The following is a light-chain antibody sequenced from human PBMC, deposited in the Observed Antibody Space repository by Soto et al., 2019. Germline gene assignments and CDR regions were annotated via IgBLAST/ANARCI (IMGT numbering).Light chain of an antibody. Sequence: DVVMTQSPLSLPVTPGQPAFISCRSSQSLVFRDGNTYLTWLHQRPGQSPRRLIYQVSKRDSGVPDRFSGSGSGTDFTLKISRVEAEDVGVYYCMQGPHWPPTFGQGTKVEI. CDR1: QSLVFRDGNTY. CDR3: MQGPHWPPT. CDR2: QVS. V-gene: IGKV2-30*01. J-gene: IGKJ1*01.